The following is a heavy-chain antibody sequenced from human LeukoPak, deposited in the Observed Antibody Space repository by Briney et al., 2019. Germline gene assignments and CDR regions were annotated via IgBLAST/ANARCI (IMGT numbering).Heavy chain of an antibody. CDR2: IKQDGSEK. CDR1: GFTFSSYW. D-gene: IGHD3-16*01. V-gene: IGHV3-7*01. Sequence: GGSLRLSCAASGFTFSSYWMSWVRQAPGKGLEWVANIKQDGSEKYYVDSVRGRFTISRDNAKNSLYLQMNSLRAEDTAVYYCARDRGSSLLRRRDAFDIWGQGTMVTVSS. J-gene: IGHJ3*02. CDR3: ARDRGSSLLRRRDAFDI.